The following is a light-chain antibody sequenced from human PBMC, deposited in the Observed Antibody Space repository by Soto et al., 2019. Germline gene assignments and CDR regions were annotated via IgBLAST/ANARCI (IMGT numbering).Light chain of an antibody. CDR1: SSDVGGYNY. V-gene: IGLV2-11*01. CDR2: DVV. CDR3: CSYAGGYTLGA. Sequence: QSALTQPRSVSGSPGQSVTISCTGTSSDVGGYNYVSWYQQHPGKAPKLMIYDVVKRPSGVPDRFSGSKSGNKASLTISGLQAEDEADYYCCSYAGGYTLGAFGGGTQLTVL. J-gene: IGLJ2*01.